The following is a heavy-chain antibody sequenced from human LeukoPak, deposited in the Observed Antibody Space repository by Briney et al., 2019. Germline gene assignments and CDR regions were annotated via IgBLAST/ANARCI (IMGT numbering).Heavy chain of an antibody. CDR2: IYTSGST. CDR1: GGSISSSSYY. D-gene: IGHD3-3*01. V-gene: IGHV4-39*07. CDR3: AREYYDFWSGSQSFDY. J-gene: IGHJ4*02. Sequence: SETLSLTCTVSGGSISSSSYYWGWIRQPPGKGLEWIGRIYTSGSTNYNPSLKSRVTMSVDTSKNQFSLKLSSVTAADTAVYYCAREYYDFWSGSQSFDYWGQGTLVTVSS.